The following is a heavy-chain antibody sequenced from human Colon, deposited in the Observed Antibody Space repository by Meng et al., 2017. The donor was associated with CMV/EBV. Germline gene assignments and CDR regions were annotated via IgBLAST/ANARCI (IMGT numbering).Heavy chain of an antibody. CDR1: GVSVTSTRYS. V-gene: IGHV4-61*01. J-gene: IGHJ4*02. CDR2: FSHVNNRGTA. D-gene: IGHD2-21*01. CDR3: ARTLWAGGAIDY. Sequence: SETLSLTCNVSGVSVTSTRYSWAWIRQPPGKGLEFVGSFSHVNNRGTANYNPSLKSRATISVDTSKNQFSLTLTSVTAADTAMYYCARTLWAGGAIDYWGQGTLVTVSS.